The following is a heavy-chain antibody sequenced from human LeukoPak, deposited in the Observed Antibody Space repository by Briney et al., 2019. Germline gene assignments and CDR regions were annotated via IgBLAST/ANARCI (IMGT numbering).Heavy chain of an antibody. CDR2: VSISGRNT. CDR3: AKDRRIVVVTAFDY. J-gene: IGHJ4*02. CDR1: GFAFTNYA. D-gene: IGHD2-21*02. V-gene: IGHV3-23*01. Sequence: PGGSLRLSCAASGFAFTNYAMSWVRQAPGKGLEWVSGVSISGRNTYYADSVKGRFTISRDNSRNMLYLQMNSLKVEDTAVYYCAKDRRIVVVTAFDYWGQGTLVTVSS.